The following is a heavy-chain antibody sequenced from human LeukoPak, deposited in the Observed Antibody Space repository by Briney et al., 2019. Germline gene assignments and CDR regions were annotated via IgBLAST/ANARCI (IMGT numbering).Heavy chain of an antibody. CDR1: GYTFTSYG. Sequence: ASVKVSCKASGYTFTSYGISWVRQAPGQGLEWMGWISAYNGNTNYAQKLQGRVTMTTDTSTSTAYMELRSLRSDDTAVYYCARGGSHVPAAILGFDPWGQGTLVTVSS. D-gene: IGHD2-2*02. J-gene: IGHJ5*02. CDR3: ARGGSHVPAAILGFDP. V-gene: IGHV1-18*01. CDR2: ISAYNGNT.